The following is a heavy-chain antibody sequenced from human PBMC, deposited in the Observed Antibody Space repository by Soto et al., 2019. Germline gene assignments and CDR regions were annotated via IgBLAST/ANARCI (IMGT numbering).Heavy chain of an antibody. D-gene: IGHD2-2*02. CDR1: GYSFTTYN. Sequence: ASVKVSCKASGYSFTTYNIHWVRQAPGPGLEWMGVVNPSSGSTSYAQKFQGRVTLTRDTSTSTVYMELSSLRSEDTAVYYCASKTDPLDTSCYRCYYYGMDVWGQ. J-gene: IGHJ6*02. CDR2: VNPSSGST. CDR3: ASKTDPLDTSCYRCYYYGMDV. V-gene: IGHV1-46*01.